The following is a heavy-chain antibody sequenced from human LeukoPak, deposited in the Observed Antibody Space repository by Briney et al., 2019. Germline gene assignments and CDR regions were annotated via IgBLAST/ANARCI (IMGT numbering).Heavy chain of an antibody. CDR2: IFGSGGST. V-gene: IGHV3-23*01. D-gene: IGHD6-19*01. Sequence: GGSLRLSCAASGFTFSSYAMYWVRQAPGKGLEWVSGIFGSGGSTHYADSVKGRFTISRDNSKNTVYLQMNSLRAEDTAVYYCAKTTTGYSSGRFPGWPVDCWGQGTLVTVSS. J-gene: IGHJ4*02. CDR3: AKTTTGYSSGRFPGWPVDC. CDR1: GFTFSSYA.